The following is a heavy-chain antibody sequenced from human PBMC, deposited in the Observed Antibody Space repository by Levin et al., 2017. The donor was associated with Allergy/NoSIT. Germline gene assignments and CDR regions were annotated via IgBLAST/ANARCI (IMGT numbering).Heavy chain of an antibody. Sequence: PGGSLRLSCAASGFTFSSYGMHWVRQAPGKGLEWVAVIWYDGSNKYYADSVKGRFTISRDNSKNTLYLQMNSLRAEDTAVYYCARDAVRRGLWFGEMTFAFDIWGQGTMVTVSS. CDR1: GFTFSSYG. CDR2: IWYDGSNK. D-gene: IGHD3-10*01. CDR3: ARDAVRRGLWFGEMTFAFDI. V-gene: IGHV3-33*01. J-gene: IGHJ3*02.